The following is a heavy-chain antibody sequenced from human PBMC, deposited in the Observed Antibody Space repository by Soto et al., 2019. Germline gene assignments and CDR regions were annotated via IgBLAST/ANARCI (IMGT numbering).Heavy chain of an antibody. CDR1: GGSFSGSY. CDR3: ARGPPRTLRSALYVDY. V-gene: IGHV4-34*01. D-gene: IGHD2-15*01. CDR2: INHSGST. Sequence: SETLSLTSAVYGGSFSGSYWSWIRQPPGKGLEWIGEINHSGSTNYNPSLKSRVTISVDTSKNQFSLKLSSVTAADTAVYYCARGPPRTLRSALYVDYWGQGTLVTV. J-gene: IGHJ4*02.